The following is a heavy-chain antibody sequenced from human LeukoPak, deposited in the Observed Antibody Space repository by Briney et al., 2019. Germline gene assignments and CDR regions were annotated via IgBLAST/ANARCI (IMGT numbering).Heavy chain of an antibody. V-gene: IGHV1-69*05. J-gene: IGHJ4*02. D-gene: IGHD5-18*01. CDR3: ARGPGGYSYGLPFDY. CDR1: GGTFSRYA. CDR2: IIPIFGTA. Sequence: ASVKVSCKASGGTFSRYAISWVRQAPGQGLEWMGGIIPIFGTANYAQKFQGRVTITTDESTGTAYMELSSLRSEDTAVYYCARGPGGYSYGLPFDYWGQGTLVTVSS.